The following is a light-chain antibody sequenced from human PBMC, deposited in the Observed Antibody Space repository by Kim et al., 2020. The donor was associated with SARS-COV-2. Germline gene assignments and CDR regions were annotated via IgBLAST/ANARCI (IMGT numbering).Light chain of an antibody. V-gene: IGLV3-1*01. CDR2: QDS. Sequence: VSPGQTASITCSGDKLGDKYACWYQQKPGQSPVLVIYQDSKRPSGIPERFSGSNSGNTATLTISGTQAMDVADYYCQAWDSSTVVFGGGTQLTVL. CDR1: KLGDKY. CDR3: QAWDSSTVV. J-gene: IGLJ2*01.